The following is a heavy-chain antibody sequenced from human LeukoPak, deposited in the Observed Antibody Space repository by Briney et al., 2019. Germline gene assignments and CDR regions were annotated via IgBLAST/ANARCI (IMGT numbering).Heavy chain of an antibody. CDR3: TRGYSYGPFDY. J-gene: IGHJ4*02. CDR2: IRSKAYGGTT. V-gene: IGHV3-49*03. Sequence: GRSLRLSCTASGFTFGDYAMSWFRQAPGKELEWVGFIRSKAYGGTTEYAASVKGRFTISRDDSKSIAYLQMNSLKTEDTAVYYCTRGYSYGPFDYWGQGTLVTVSS. D-gene: IGHD5-18*01. CDR1: GFTFGDYA.